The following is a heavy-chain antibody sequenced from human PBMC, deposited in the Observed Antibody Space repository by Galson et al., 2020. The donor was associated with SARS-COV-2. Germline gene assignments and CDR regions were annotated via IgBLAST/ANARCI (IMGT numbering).Heavy chain of an antibody. CDR2: MFSDGSR. CDR1: EFIVSSNY. D-gene: IGHD3-22*01. CDR3: VRVDDTSGHQ. J-gene: IGHJ4*02. V-gene: IGHV3-53*01. Sequence: QAGGSLRLSCAASEFIVSSNYMSWVRQAPGKGLEWVSVMFSDGSRHYADSVRGRFTISRDHSKNTLYLQMNSLRVEDTAVYYCVRVDDTSGHQWGQGTLVTVSS.